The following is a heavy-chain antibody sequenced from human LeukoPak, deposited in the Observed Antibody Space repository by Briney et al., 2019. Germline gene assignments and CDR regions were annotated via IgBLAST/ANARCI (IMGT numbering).Heavy chain of an antibody. J-gene: IGHJ6*02. Sequence: PSETLSLTCTVSCGSLNSRSHYWGWIRQPPGKGLEWIGYISYSGNTYSNPSLKSRVTISVDTSKNQFSLKLSSVTAADTAVYYCEKPVSRSSDGMDVWGQGTTVTVSS. CDR1: CGSLNSRSHY. D-gene: IGHD1-26*01. V-gene: IGHV4-39*01. CDR3: EKPVSRSSDGMDV. CDR2: ISYSGNT.